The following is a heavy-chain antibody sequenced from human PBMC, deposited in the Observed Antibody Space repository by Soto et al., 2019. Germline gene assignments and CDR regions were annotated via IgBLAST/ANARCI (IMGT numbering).Heavy chain of an antibody. CDR2: IIPILGIA. D-gene: IGHD3-10*01. Sequence: QVQLVQSGAEVKKPGSSVKVSCKASGGTFSSYTISWVRQSPGQGLEWMGRIIPILGIANYAQKFQGRVTITADKSTSTAYMELSSLRSEDTAVYYCARRSYYYGSGYIDYWGQGTLVTVSS. CDR3: ARRSYYYGSGYIDY. V-gene: IGHV1-69*02. J-gene: IGHJ4*02. CDR1: GGTFSSYT.